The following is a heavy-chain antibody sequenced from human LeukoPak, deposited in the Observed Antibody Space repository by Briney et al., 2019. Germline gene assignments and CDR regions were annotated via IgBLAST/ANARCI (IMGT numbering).Heavy chain of an antibody. Sequence: PSETLSLTCTVSGYSLSSGYYWGWIRQPPGKGLEWIGTIYHSGRTYYNPSLKSRVTISVDTSRNQFSLKLSSVTAADTAVYYCARLPDSWLFSRKVAFDIWGQGTMVTVSS. CDR2: IYHSGRT. J-gene: IGHJ3*02. V-gene: IGHV4-38-2*02. CDR1: GYSLSSGYY. CDR3: ARLPDSWLFSRKVAFDI. D-gene: IGHD3-22*01.